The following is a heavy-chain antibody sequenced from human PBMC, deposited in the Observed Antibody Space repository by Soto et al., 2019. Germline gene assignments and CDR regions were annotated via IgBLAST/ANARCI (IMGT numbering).Heavy chain of an antibody. J-gene: IGHJ1*01. CDR3: ARDSCGGDCYSSPYTTEYFQH. CDR2: IYYSGST. CDR1: GGSISSGGYY. V-gene: IGHV4-31*03. D-gene: IGHD2-21*02. Sequence: QVQLQESGPGLVKPSQTLSLTCTVSGGSISSGGYYWSWIRQHPGKGLEWIGYIYYSGSTYYNPSLKSRVTISVDTSKNQFSLKLSSVTAADTAVYYCARDSCGGDCYSSPYTTEYFQHWGQGTLVTVSS.